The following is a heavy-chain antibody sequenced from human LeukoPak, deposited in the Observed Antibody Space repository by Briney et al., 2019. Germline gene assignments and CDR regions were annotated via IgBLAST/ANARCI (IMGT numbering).Heavy chain of an antibody. Sequence: ASVTVSFTASGYTFTIYAMHWVRQAPGQRREWMGWINAGNGNTKYSQKFQGRVTITRDTSASTAYMELSSLRSEDTAVYYCARGALRALYCSSTSCPDWFDPWGQGTLVTVSS. J-gene: IGHJ5*02. D-gene: IGHD2-2*01. V-gene: IGHV1-3*01. CDR2: INAGNGNT. CDR3: ARGALRALYCSSTSCPDWFDP. CDR1: GYTFTIYA.